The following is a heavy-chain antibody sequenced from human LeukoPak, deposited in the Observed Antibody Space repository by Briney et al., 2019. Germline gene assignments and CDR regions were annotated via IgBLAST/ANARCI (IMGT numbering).Heavy chain of an antibody. CDR3: ARRRGETDY. V-gene: IGHV4-34*01. Sequence: SSETLSLTCAVYGGSFSGYYWSWIRQPPRKGLEWIGEINHSGSTNYNPSLKSRVTISVDTSKNQFSLKLSSVTAADTAVYYCARRRGETDYWGQGTLVTVSS. CDR2: INHSGST. CDR1: GGSFSGYY. D-gene: IGHD3-16*01. J-gene: IGHJ4*02.